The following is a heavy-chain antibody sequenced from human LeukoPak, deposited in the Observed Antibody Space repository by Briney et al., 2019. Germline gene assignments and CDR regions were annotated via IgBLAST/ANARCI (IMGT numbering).Heavy chain of an antibody. Sequence: ASVKVSCKASGGTFSSYAISWVRQAPGQGLEWMGGIIPIFGTADYAQKFQGRVTITADESTSTAYMELSSLRSEDTAVYYCARTTITIEAYYYYMDVWGKGTTVTVSS. CDR2: IIPIFGTA. CDR3: ARTTITIEAYYYYMDV. D-gene: IGHD3-3*01. V-gene: IGHV1-69*13. CDR1: GGTFSSYA. J-gene: IGHJ6*03.